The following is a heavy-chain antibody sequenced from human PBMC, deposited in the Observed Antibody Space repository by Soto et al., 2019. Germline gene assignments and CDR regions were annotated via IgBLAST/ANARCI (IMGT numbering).Heavy chain of an antibody. Sequence: SGTLSPTCSVSGGSISSSSFFWGWVRQPPGKGLEWIGSIYYSGSTYYNPSLKSRITVSVDTSKNQFSLKLSSVTAADTAVYYCARHPSDFWFDPWGQGTLVTVSS. CDR2: IYYSGST. CDR3: ARHPSDFWFDP. CDR1: GGSISSSSFF. J-gene: IGHJ5*02. V-gene: IGHV4-39*01. D-gene: IGHD2-21*02.